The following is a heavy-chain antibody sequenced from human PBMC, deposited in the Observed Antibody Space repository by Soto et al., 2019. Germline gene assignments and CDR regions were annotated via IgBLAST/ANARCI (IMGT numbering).Heavy chain of an antibody. Sequence: SETLSLTCTVSGGSISSGGYYWSWIRQHPGKGLEWIGYIYYGGSTYYNPSLKSRVTISVATSKNQFSLKLSSVTAADTAVYYCARDVYSSSSYYFDYWGQGTLVTVSS. D-gene: IGHD6-6*01. J-gene: IGHJ4*02. CDR3: ARDVYSSSSYYFDY. CDR1: GGSISSGGYY. CDR2: IYYGGST. V-gene: IGHV4-31*03.